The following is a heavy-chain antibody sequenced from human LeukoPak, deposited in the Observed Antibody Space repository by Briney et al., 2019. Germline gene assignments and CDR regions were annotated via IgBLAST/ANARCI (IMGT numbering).Heavy chain of an antibody. CDR1: GYTFTSYG. CDR3: ARGLSIDGSRYNWFDP. D-gene: IGHD3-10*01. CDR2: ISAYNGNT. Sequence: ASVKVSCKASGYTFTSYGISWVRQAPGQGLEWMGWISAYNGNTNQAQKFQGRVTMTTDTSTSTAYMELRSLRSDDTAVYYCARGLSIDGSRYNWFDPWGQGTLVTVSS. J-gene: IGHJ5*02. V-gene: IGHV1-18*01.